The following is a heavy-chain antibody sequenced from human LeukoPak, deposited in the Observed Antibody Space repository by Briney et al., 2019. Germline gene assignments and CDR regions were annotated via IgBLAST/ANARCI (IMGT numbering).Heavy chain of an antibody. CDR2: IRERAHNYAT. Sequence: GGSLRLSCAASGFTFSVSAMHWVRQASGKGLKWVGRIRERAHNYATEYAASVKGRFTISRDDSKNTAYLQMNSLKTEDTAVYYCIRWGTGLGDVWGKGTTVTVSS. V-gene: IGHV3-73*01. CDR1: GFTFSVSA. D-gene: IGHD3/OR15-3a*01. J-gene: IGHJ6*04. CDR3: IRWGTGLGDV.